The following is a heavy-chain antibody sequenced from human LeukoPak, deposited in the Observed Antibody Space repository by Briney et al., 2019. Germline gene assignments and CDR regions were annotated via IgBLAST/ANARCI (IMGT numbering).Heavy chain of an antibody. Sequence: SETLSLTCAVSGGSFSGYYWNWLRQPPGKGLEWIGEISHSGSTNYNPSLKSRVTISGDTSKNQISLKVTSVTAADTAVYYCARGLRSYGPDYWGQGTLVTASS. D-gene: IGHD5-18*01. CDR1: GGSFSGYY. J-gene: IGHJ4*02. V-gene: IGHV4-34*01. CDR2: ISHSGST. CDR3: ARGLRSYGPDY.